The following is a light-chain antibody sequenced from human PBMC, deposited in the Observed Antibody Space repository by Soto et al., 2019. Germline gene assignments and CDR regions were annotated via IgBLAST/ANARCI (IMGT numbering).Light chain of an antibody. CDR3: QQFKDYVWK. CDR2: DAS. V-gene: IGKV1-5*01. J-gene: IGKJ1*01. CDR1: QNIERY. Sequence: DIQMTQSPSTLSSSVGYIGTITCRSIQNIERYMAWYQQKPGRAPSLIIYDASTLERGVPSRFSGSGSGTELTLIISNLQPDDFATYYCQQFKDYVWKFGQGT.